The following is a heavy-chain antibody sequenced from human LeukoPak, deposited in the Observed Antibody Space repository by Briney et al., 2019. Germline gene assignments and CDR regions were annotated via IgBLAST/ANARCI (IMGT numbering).Heavy chain of an antibody. CDR3: ARGLYNFDY. J-gene: IGHJ4*02. CDR1: GFTFSSHE. Sequence: GGSLRLSCAASGFTFSSHEMNWVRQAPGKGLEWVSYVGSSGSTTYYADSVKGRFTISRDNAKNSLYLQMISLRADDTAVYYCARGLYNFDYWGQGTLVTVSS. V-gene: IGHV3-48*03. CDR2: VGSSGSTT. D-gene: IGHD2/OR15-2a*01.